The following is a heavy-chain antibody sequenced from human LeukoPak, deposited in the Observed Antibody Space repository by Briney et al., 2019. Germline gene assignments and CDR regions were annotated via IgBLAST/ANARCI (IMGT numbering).Heavy chain of an antibody. V-gene: IGHV1-46*01. D-gene: IGHD3-10*01. CDR3: AREKAGGYFDY. CDR1: GYAFTSYF. J-gene: IGHJ4*02. Sequence: ASVKVSCKASGYAFTSYFLHWVRQAPGQGLEWMGIINPSSGDTNYAQKFKGRVTMTRDTSTSTVYMELSSLRSEDTAVYYCAREKAGGYFDYWGQGTQVTVSS. CDR2: INPSSGDT.